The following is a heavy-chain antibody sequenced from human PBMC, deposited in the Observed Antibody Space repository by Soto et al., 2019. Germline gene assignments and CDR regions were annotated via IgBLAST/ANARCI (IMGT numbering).Heavy chain of an antibody. CDR1: GGSISSSNW. V-gene: IGHV4-4*02. J-gene: IGHJ6*02. CDR2: IYHSGST. D-gene: IGHD5-18*01. CDR3: ARAEYSYGNYYYYGMDV. Sequence: SETLSLTCAVSGGSISSSNWWSWVRQPPGKGLEWIGEIYHSGSTNCNPSLKSRVTISVDKSKNQFSLKLSSVTAADTAVYYCARAEYSYGNYYYYGMDVWGQGTTVTVSS.